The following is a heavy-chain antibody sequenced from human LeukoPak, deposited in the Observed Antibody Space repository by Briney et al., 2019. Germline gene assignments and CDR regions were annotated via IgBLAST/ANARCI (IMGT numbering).Heavy chain of an antibody. D-gene: IGHD1-26*01. Sequence: GGSLRLSCAASGFTFSNAWMSWVRQAPGKGLEWVGRIKSKTDGGTTDYAAPVKGRFTISRDDSKNTLYLQMNSLKTEDTAVYYCTTWSSGSFLLTLGAFDIWGQGTMVTVSS. CDR1: GFTFSNAW. CDR3: TTWSSGSFLLTLGAFDI. J-gene: IGHJ3*02. CDR2: IKSKTDGGTT. V-gene: IGHV3-15*01.